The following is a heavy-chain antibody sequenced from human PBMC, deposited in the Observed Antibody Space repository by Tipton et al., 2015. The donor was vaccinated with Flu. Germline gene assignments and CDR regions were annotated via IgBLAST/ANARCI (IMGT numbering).Heavy chain of an antibody. CDR1: GGTFTNYA. D-gene: IGHD3-10*01. V-gene: IGHV1-69*06. J-gene: IGHJ4*02. CDR3: ARGRDFYGSGSYYNVFDY. CDR2: IIPIFGTA. Sequence: QLVQSGAEVKKPGSSVKVSCKASGGTFTNYAITWVRQAPGQGLEWMGGIIPIFGTAKYAQRFQGRVTITADKSTSTAYLDLTSLRSDDTAVYYCARGRDFYGSGSYYNVFDYWGQGTLVTVSS.